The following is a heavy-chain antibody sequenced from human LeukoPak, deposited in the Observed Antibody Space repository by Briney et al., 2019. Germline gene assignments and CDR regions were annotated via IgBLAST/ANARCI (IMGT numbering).Heavy chain of an antibody. V-gene: IGHV3-30*07. CDR1: GFTFSSYA. Sequence: GRSLRLSCAASGFTFSSYAMHWVRQAPGKGLEWVAVISYDGSNKYYADSVKGRFTISRDNSKNTLYLQMNSLRAEDTAVYYCARDPPMVRGVSDYWGQGTLVTVSS. CDR3: ARDPPMVRGVSDY. J-gene: IGHJ4*02. D-gene: IGHD3-10*01. CDR2: ISYDGSNK.